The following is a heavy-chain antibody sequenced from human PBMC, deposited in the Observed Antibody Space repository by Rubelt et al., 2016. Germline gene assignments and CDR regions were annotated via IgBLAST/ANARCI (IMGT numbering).Heavy chain of an antibody. V-gene: IGHV3-43*01. D-gene: IGHD1-14*01. CDR3: AKAGSLEK. CDR1: GFTFDDYT. J-gene: IGHJ4*02. Sequence: EVQLVESGGVVVQPGGSLRLSCAASGFTFDDYTMHWVRQAPGKGLEWVSVITWDGGSTSYADSVKGRVTIARDNSKNSLYLQMNSLRTEDTGRYYCAKAGSLEKWGQGTLVTVSS. CDR2: ITWDGGST.